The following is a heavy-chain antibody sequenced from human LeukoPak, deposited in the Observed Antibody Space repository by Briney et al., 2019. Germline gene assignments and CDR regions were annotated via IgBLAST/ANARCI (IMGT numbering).Heavy chain of an antibody. CDR2: ISGSGGST. V-gene: IGHV3-23*01. CDR1: GFTFSSYA. J-gene: IGHJ3*02. Sequence: GGSLRLSCAASGFTFSSYAMSWVRQAPGKGLEWVSAISGSGGSTYYADSVKGRFTTSRDNSKNTLYLQMNSLRAEDTAVYYCAKVGQRLLLVDAFDIWGQGTMVTVSS. D-gene: IGHD3-22*01. CDR3: AKVGQRLLLVDAFDI.